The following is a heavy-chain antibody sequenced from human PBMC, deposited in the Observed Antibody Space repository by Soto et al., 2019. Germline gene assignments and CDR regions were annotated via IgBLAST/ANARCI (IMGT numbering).Heavy chain of an antibody. CDR2: IFYSGTT. CDR3: ARLDFRSGYYGGRFDP. CDR1: GESVNNNDFY. J-gene: IGHJ5*02. D-gene: IGHD3-3*01. V-gene: IGHV4-39*01. Sequence: PSETLSLTCTVSGESVNNNDFYWAWIRQPPGKGLEWVVTIFYSGTTYHNPSLKGRVTASVDRSENQFSLKLTSVTASDTAVYYCARLDFRSGYYGGRFDPWGQGTLVTVSS.